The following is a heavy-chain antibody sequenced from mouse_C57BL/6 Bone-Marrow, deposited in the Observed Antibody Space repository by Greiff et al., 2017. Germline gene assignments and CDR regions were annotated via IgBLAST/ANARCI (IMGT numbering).Heavy chain of an antibody. Sequence: DVQLQESGGDLVKPGGSLKLSCAASGFTFSSYGMSWVRQTPDKRLEWVATISSGGSYTYYPDRVKGRFTISRDNAKNTLYLQMSSLKSEDTAMYYCARRDGTYFDYWGQGTTLTVSS. J-gene: IGHJ2*01. CDR1: GFTFSSYG. V-gene: IGHV5-6*01. CDR3: ARRDGTYFDY. CDR2: ISSGGSYT. D-gene: IGHD4-1*01.